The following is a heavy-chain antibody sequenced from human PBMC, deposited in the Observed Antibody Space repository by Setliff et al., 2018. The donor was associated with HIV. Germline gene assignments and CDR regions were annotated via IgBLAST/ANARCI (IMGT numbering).Heavy chain of an antibody. D-gene: IGHD3-3*01. J-gene: IGHJ6*03. Sequence: GESLKISCAASGFTFSGYAMHWVRQAPGKGLEWVAVISYDGSNKCYPDSVKGRFTISRDNSKNALYLQMNSLRVEDTAVYYCARDPGYGPFGVLTRKGPGYYYYYMDVWGKGTTVTVSS. CDR3: ARDPGYGPFGVLTRKGPGYYYYYMDV. V-gene: IGHV3-30*04. CDR1: GFTFSGYA. CDR2: ISYDGSNK.